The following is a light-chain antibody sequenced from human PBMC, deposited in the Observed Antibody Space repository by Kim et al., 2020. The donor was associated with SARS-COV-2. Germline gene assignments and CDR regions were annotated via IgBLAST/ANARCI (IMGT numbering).Light chain of an antibody. CDR3: AAWDDSLNGVV. CDR2: SNN. Sequence: GQRLTVSCSGSSSNIGSNSVNRYQQLPGTAPKLLIYSNNPRPSGVPDRFSGSKSGTSASLAISGLQSEDEADYDCAAWDDSLNGVVFGGGTQLTVL. V-gene: IGLV1-44*01. CDR1: SSNIGSNS. J-gene: IGLJ2*01.